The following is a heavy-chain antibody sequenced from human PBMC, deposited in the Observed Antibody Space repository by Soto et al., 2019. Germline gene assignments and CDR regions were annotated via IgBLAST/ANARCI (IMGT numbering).Heavy chain of an antibody. D-gene: IGHD1-26*01. CDR1: GFTFSSYG. V-gene: IGHV3-30*03. CDR2: ISYDGSNK. Sequence: QVQLVESGGGVVQPGRSLRLSCAASGFTFSSYGMHWVRQAPGKGLEWVAVISYDGSNKYYADSVKGRFTISRDNSKTPLYLQMTSLRAEDTAVSSSASIPYSVSYLAYFDYWGQGTLVTVSS. J-gene: IGHJ4*02. CDR3: ASIPYSVSYLAYFDY.